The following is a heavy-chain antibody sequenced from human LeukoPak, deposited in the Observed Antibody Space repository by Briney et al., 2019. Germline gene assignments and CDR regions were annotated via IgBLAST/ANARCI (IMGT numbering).Heavy chain of an antibody. CDR2: IWYDASDR. D-gene: IGHD5-24*01. CDR3: VRGVGVSRFNYFDP. V-gene: IGHV3-33*01. CDR1: GFTFSSFG. Sequence: TGRSLTLSCAASGFTFSSFGMHWVRQAPGKGLEWVAVIWYDASDRYYADSVKGRFTISRDNSKNTLFLQMNSLRDDDTAVYYCVRGVGVSRFNYFDPWGQGTLVVVSS. J-gene: IGHJ5*02.